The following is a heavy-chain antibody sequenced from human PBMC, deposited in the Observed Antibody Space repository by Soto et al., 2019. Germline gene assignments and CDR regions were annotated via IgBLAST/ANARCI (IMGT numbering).Heavy chain of an antibody. CDR3: AKDLAGGSGSGSFDY. CDR1: GFTFSSYA. V-gene: IGHV3-23*01. D-gene: IGHD3-10*01. J-gene: IGHJ4*02. Sequence: PGGSLRLSCAASGFTFSSYAMSWVRQSPGKGLEWISAISGSAVGTYHADSVKGRFTTSRDNSKNTLFLQMNSLRAEDTAVYYCAKDLAGGSGSGSFDYWGQGTLVTSPQ. CDR2: ISGSAVGT.